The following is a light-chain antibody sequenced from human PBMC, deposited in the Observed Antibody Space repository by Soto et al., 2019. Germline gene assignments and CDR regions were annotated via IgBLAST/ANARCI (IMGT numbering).Light chain of an antibody. CDR2: DVS. Sequence: QSALTQPASVSXSPGQSITISCTGTSSDVGGYNYVSWYQQHPGKAPKLMIYDVSNRPSGVSNRFSGSKSGNTASLTISGLQAEDEADYYCSSYTSSSTYVVFGGGTKLTVL. J-gene: IGLJ2*01. V-gene: IGLV2-14*01. CDR3: SSYTSSSTYVV. CDR1: SSDVGGYNY.